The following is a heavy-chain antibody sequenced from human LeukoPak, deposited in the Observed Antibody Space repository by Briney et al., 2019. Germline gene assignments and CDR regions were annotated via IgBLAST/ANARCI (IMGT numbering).Heavy chain of an antibody. Sequence: GGSLRLSCAASGSTFDDYAMHWVRQAPGKGLEWISGISWNSGSIGYADSVKGRFTISRDNAKNSLYLQMNSLRAEDTALYYCAKGWLRIQSDYSCFDYWGQGTLVTVSS. CDR2: ISWNSGSI. D-gene: IGHD5-18*01. J-gene: IGHJ4*02. V-gene: IGHV3-9*01. CDR1: GSTFDDYA. CDR3: AKGWLRIQSDYSCFDY.